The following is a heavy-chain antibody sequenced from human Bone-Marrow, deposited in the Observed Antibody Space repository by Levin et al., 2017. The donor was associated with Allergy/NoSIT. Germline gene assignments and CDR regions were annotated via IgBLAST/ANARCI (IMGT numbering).Heavy chain of an antibody. CDR3: ARHRIAYCTGGVCYTPWVDYYYYYMDV. Sequence: GGSLRLSCAASGFTFSSYSMNWVRQAPGKGLEWVSSISSSSSYIYYADSVKGRFTISRDNAKNSLYLQMNSLRAEDTAVYYCARHRIAYCTGGVCYTPWVDYYYYYMDVWGKGTTVTVSS. CDR1: GFTFSSYS. J-gene: IGHJ6*03. V-gene: IGHV3-21*01. D-gene: IGHD2-8*02. CDR2: ISSSSSYI.